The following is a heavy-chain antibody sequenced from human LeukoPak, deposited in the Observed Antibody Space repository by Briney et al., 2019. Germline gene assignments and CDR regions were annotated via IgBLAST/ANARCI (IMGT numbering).Heavy chain of an antibody. CDR3: ARVYDTPSPQPFDY. D-gene: IGHD3-3*01. J-gene: IGHJ4*02. Sequence: GRSLRLSCAASEFTFSSYAMHWVRQAPGKGLEWVAVISYDGSNKYYADSVKGRFTISRDNSKNTLYLQMNSLRAEDTAVYYCARVYDTPSPQPFDYWGQGTLATVSS. CDR1: EFTFSSYA. CDR2: ISYDGSNK. V-gene: IGHV3-30*01.